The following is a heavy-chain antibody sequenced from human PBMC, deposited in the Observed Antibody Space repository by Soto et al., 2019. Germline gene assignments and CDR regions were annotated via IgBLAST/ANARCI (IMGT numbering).Heavy chain of an antibody. CDR1: GGTLSSYT. D-gene: IGHD5-12*01. CDR2: IIPILGIA. J-gene: IGHJ3*02. Sequence: SVKGSCKASGGTLSSYTISWVRQAPGQGLEWMGRIIPILGIANYAQKFQGRVTITADKSTSTAYMELSSLRSEDTAVYYCARAVEMATIDAFDIWGQGTMVTVSS. CDR3: ARAVEMATIDAFDI. V-gene: IGHV1-69*02.